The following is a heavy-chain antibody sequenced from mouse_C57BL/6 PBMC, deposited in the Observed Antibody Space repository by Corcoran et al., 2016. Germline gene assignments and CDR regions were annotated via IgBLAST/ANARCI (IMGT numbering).Heavy chain of an antibody. CDR3: AIDYGSSSWFAY. D-gene: IGHD1-1*01. J-gene: IGHJ3*01. V-gene: IGHV1-80*01. Sequence: QVQLQQSGAELVKPGASVKISCKASGYAFSSYWMNWVQQRPGKGLEWIGQIYPGDGDTNYNRKFKGKATLTADKSSSTAYMQLSSLTSEDSAVYFGAIDYGSSSWFAYWGQGTLVTVSA. CDR2: IYPGDGDT. CDR1: GYAFSSYW.